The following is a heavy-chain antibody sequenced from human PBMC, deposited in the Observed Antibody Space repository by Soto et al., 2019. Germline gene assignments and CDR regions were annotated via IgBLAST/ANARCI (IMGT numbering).Heavy chain of an antibody. J-gene: IGHJ4*02. V-gene: IGHV3-30-3*01. CDR3: ARERYDFWFDY. CDR1: GFTFSSYA. CDR2: ISYDGSNK. Sequence: GGSLRLSCAASGFTFSSYAMHWVRQAPGKGLEWVAVISYDGSNKYYADSVKGRFTISRDNSKNTLYLQMNSLRAEDTAVYYCARERYDFWFDYWGQGTLVTVSS. D-gene: IGHD3-3*01.